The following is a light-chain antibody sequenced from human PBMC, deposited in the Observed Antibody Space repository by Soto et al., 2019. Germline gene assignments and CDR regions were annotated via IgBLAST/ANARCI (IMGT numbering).Light chain of an antibody. CDR1: QSVNSN. J-gene: IGKJ1*01. V-gene: IGKV3-15*01. CDR3: QQYNNWLWT. Sequence: EIVMTQSPATLSVSPGERATLSCRASQSVNSNLVWFQQKPGQAPRLLIYGASTRATGIPGRFSGSGFGTEFTLTIGSLQSEDFAVYYCQQYNNWLWTFGQGTKVEIK. CDR2: GAS.